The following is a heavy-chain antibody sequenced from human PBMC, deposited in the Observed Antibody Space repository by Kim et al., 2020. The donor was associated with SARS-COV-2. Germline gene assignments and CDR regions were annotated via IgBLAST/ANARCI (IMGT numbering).Heavy chain of an antibody. J-gene: IGHJ6*02. Sequence: GGSLRLSCAASGLTFSNYWMSWVRQAPGKGLEWVTNIKQDGSEKSYVDSVKGRFTISRDNAKNSLYLQMNSLRAEDTAVYYCARGRGMDVWGQGTTVTVSS. CDR2: IKQDGSEK. CDR3: ARGRGMDV. V-gene: IGHV3-7*03. CDR1: GLTFSNYW.